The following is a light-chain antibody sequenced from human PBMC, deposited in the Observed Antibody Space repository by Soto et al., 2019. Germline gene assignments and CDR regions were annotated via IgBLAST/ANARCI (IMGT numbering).Light chain of an antibody. V-gene: IGLV4-69*01. CDR2: LNSDGSH. J-gene: IGLJ1*01. Sequence: QPVLTQSPSASASLGASVKLTCTLSSGHSSYAIAWHQQQPEKGPRYLMKLNSDGSHSKGDGIPDRFSGSSSGAERYLTISSLQSEDEADYYCQTWGTGIPYVFGTGTKLNVL. CDR3: QTWGTGIPYV. CDR1: SGHSSYA.